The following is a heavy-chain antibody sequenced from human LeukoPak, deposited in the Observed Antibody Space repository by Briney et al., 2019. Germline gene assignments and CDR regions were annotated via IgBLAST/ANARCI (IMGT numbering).Heavy chain of an antibody. D-gene: IGHD3-9*01. V-gene: IGHV1-2*02. Sequence: GASVKVSCKASGYTFTGYYMHWVRQAPGQGLEWMGWINPNSGGTNYAQKFQGRVTMTRDTSISTAYIELSRLRSDDTAVYYCARDQLLRYFDWLLPYEYYFDYWGQGTLVTVSS. J-gene: IGHJ4*02. CDR3: ARDQLLRYFDWLLPYEYYFDY. CDR2: INPNSGGT. CDR1: GYTFTGYY.